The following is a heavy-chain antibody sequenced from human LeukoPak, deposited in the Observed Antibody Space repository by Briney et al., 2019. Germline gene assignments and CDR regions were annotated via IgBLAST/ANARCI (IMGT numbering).Heavy chain of an antibody. CDR2: IKSKADGGTT. CDR3: TTASYDYYDSSGYSFGGF. J-gene: IGHJ4*02. D-gene: IGHD3-22*01. Sequence: GGSLRLSCAASGFAFTNAWMNWVRQAPGKGLEWVGRIKSKADGGTTTYAAPVRGRFTISRDDSKNMLYLQMISLETEDTAVYYCTTASYDYYDSSGYSFGGFWGQGTLVTVSS. V-gene: IGHV3-15*01. CDR1: GFAFTNAW.